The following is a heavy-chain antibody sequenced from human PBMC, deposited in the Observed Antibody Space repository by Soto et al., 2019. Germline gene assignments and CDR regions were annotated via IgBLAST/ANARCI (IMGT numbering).Heavy chain of an antibody. V-gene: IGHV4-31*11. CDR3: AREDAARIERWFDA. J-gene: IGHJ5*02. CDR2: IYSSGST. Sequence: SETLSLTCAVSGGSIISASYSWNWIRQSPGRGLEWIGHIYSSGSTYYNPSLKSRVYISVDTSNNQFSLKLTSVTAADTAVYFCAREDAARIERWFDAWGQGILVTVSS. D-gene: IGHD6-6*01. CDR1: GGSIISASYS.